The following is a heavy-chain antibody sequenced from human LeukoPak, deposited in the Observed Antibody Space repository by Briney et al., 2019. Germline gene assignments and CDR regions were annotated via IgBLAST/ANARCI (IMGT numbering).Heavy chain of an antibody. D-gene: IGHD3-10*01. CDR1: GGTFSSNA. J-gene: IGHJ5*02. Sequence: SVKASCKTSGGTFSSNAVSWVRQAPGQGLEWMGGIITLFGTANCAQKFQGRVTITADDSTSTAYMELSSLRSEDTAVYYCARHGSGSYSACDPWGQGTLVTVSS. CDR3: ARHGSGSYSACDP. CDR2: IITLFGTA. V-gene: IGHV1-69*13.